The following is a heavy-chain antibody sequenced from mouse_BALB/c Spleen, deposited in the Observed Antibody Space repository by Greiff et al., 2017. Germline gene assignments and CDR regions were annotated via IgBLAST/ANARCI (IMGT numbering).Heavy chain of an antibody. D-gene: IGHD2-14*01. CDR1: GYTFTSYW. CDR2: IYPGDGDT. V-gene: IGHV1-87*01. J-gene: IGHJ2*01. CDR3: ARDHRYDGFDY. Sequence: QVQLKESGAELARPGASVKLSCKASGYTFTSYWMQWVKQRPGQGLEWIGAIYPGDGDTRYTQKFKGKATLTADKSSSTAYIQLSSLASEDSAVYYCARDHRYDGFDYWGQGTTLTVSS.